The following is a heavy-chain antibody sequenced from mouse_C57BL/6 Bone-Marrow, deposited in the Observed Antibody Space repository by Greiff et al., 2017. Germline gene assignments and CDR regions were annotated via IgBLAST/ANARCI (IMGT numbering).Heavy chain of an antibody. Sequence: QVQLQQPGAELVKPGASVKLSCKASGYTFTSYWMQWVQQRPGQGLAWIGEIDPSDSYTNYNQKFKGKATLTVDTSSSTAYMQLSSLTSEDSAVYYCARRGSSGPWFAYWGQGTLVTVSA. V-gene: IGHV1-50*01. CDR3: ARRGSSGPWFAY. CDR1: GYTFTSYW. D-gene: IGHD3-2*02. J-gene: IGHJ3*01. CDR2: IDPSDSYT.